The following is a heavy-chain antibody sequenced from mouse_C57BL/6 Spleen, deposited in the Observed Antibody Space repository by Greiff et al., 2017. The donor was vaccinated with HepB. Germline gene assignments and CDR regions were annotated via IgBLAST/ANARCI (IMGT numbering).Heavy chain of an antibody. CDR3: ARGGYGDY. J-gene: IGHJ2*01. CDR1: GYTFTSYW. Sequence: VQLQQPGAELVMPGASVKLSCKASGYTFTSYWMHWVKQRPGQGLEWIGEIDPSDSYTNYNQKFKGKSTLTVDKSSSTAYMQLSSLTSEDSAVYYCARGGYGDYWGQGTTLTVSS. CDR2: IDPSDSYT. D-gene: IGHD2-10*02. V-gene: IGHV1-69*01.